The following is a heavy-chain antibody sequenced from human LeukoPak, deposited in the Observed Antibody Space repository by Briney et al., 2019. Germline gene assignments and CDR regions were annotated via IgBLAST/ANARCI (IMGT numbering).Heavy chain of an antibody. D-gene: IGHD6-13*01. Sequence: SETLSLTCTVSGGSISSDGYYWSWIRQHPGKGLEWIGYIYYSGSTYYNPSLKSRVTISVDTSKNQFSLKLSSVTAADTAVYYCARRARRIAAAGNFGAFDIWGQGTMVTVSS. CDR1: GGSISSDGYY. CDR2: IYYSGST. V-gene: IGHV4-31*03. J-gene: IGHJ3*02. CDR3: ARRARRIAAAGNFGAFDI.